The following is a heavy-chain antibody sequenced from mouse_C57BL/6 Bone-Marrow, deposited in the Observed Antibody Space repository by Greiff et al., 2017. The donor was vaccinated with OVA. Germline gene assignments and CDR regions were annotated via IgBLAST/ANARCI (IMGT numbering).Heavy chain of an antibody. Sequence: QVQLQQPGAELVMPGASVKLSCKASGYTFTSYWMHWVKQRPGQGLEWIGEIDPSDSYTNYNQKFKGKSTLTVDKSSSTAYMQLSSLTSEDSAVYYCARQRYGSSYGYFDVWGTGTTVTVSS. CDR3: ARQRYGSSYGYFDV. J-gene: IGHJ1*03. V-gene: IGHV1-69*01. CDR1: GYTFTSYW. D-gene: IGHD1-1*01. CDR2: IDPSDSYT.